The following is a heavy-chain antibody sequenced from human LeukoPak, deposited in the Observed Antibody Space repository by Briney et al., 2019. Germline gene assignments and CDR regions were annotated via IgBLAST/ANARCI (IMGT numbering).Heavy chain of an antibody. CDR2: IYYSGST. CDR1: GGSISSYY. V-gene: IGHV4-59*01. J-gene: IGHJ6*03. Sequence: KPSETLSLTCTVSGGSISSYYWSWIRQPPGKGLEWIGYIYYSGSTSYNPSLKSRVTISVDTSKNQFSLKLSSVTAADTAVYYCARSSEGRYYYDSSGYSYYYYYMDVWGKGTTVTISS. D-gene: IGHD3-22*01. CDR3: ARSSEGRYYYDSSGYSYYYYYMDV.